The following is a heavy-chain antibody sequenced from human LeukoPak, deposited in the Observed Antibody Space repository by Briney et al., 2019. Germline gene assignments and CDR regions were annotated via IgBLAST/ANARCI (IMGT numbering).Heavy chain of an antibody. CDR1: GFTFSSYA. V-gene: IGHV3-23*01. J-gene: IGHJ4*02. CDR2: ISGDGGST. Sequence: PGGSLRLSCAASGFTFSSYAMSWVRQAPGKGLEWASAISGDGGSTYYADSVKGRFTISRDNAKNSLYLQMNSLRAEDTAVYYCAREPLGIDYWGQGTLVTVSS. CDR3: AREPLGIDY. D-gene: IGHD7-27*01.